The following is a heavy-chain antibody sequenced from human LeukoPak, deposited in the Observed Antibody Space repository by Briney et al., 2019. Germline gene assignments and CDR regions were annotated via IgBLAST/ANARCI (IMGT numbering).Heavy chain of an antibody. CDR1: GGTFSSYA. D-gene: IGHD3-16*01. Sequence: GSSVKVSCKASGGTFSSYAISWVRQAPGQGLEGMGRIIPIFGTANYAQKFQGRVTITTDESTSTAYMELSSLRSEDTAVYYCARHRPGGSPWPPDYYYYMDVWGKGTTVTVSS. J-gene: IGHJ6*03. V-gene: IGHV1-69*05. CDR2: IIPIFGTA. CDR3: ARHRPGGSPWPPDYYYYMDV.